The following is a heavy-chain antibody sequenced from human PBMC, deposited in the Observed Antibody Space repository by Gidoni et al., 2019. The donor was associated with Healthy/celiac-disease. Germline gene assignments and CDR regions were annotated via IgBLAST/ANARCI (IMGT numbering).Heavy chain of an antibody. D-gene: IGHD2-15*01. V-gene: IGHV1-69*01. Sequence: TFSSYAISWVRQAPGQGLEWMGGIIPIFGTANYAQKFQGRVTITADESTSTAYMELSSLRSEDTAVYYCAREGCSGGSCYSDYYYGMDVWGQGTTVTVSS. CDR3: AREGCSGGSCYSDYYYGMDV. J-gene: IGHJ6*02. CDR1: TFSSYA. CDR2: IIPIFGTA.